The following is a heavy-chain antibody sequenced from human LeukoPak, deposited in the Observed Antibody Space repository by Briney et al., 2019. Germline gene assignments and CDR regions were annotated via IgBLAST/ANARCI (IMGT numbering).Heavy chain of an antibody. J-gene: IGHJ6*02. CDR1: GFTFSSYG. CDR2: IWYDGSNK. D-gene: IGHD3-3*01. V-gene: IGHV3-30*19. Sequence: GGSLRLSCAASGFTFSSYGMHWVRQAPGEGLEWVAVIWYDGSNKYYADSVKGRFTISRDNSKNTLYLQMNSLRAEDTAVYYCARETSITIFGVVIMRMPHYYYGMDVWGQGTTVTVSS. CDR3: ARETSITIFGVVIMRMPHYYYGMDV.